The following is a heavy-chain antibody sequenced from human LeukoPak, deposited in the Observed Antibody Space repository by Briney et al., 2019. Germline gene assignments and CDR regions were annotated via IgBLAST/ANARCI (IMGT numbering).Heavy chain of an antibody. CDR3: ARGRKWLVSSFDY. J-gene: IGHJ4*02. V-gene: IGHV1-18*01. CDR2: ISGYNGKT. Sequence: GASVKVSCKASGYTFNTYGITWVRQAPGQGLEWMGWISGYNGKTKYAQKLQGRVTMTTDTSTSTAYMELRSLRSDDTAVYYCARGRKWLVSSFDYWGQGTLVTVSS. D-gene: IGHD6-19*01. CDR1: GYTFNTYG.